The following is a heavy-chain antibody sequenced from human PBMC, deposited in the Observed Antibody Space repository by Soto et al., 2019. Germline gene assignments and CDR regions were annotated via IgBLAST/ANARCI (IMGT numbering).Heavy chain of an antibody. D-gene: IGHD3-3*01. J-gene: IGHJ4*02. CDR1: GFSLSTSGVG. V-gene: IGHV2-5*01. CDR3: AHRGPNVLRVLDWEN. Sequence: QITLKESGPTLVKPTQTLTLTCTFSGFSLSTSGVGVGWLRQPPGKALEWLALIYWNDDKRYSPSLKSRLPTTKGSSKNQVGLTKTNMDPVDTAACYCAHRGPNVLRVLDWENWGQGTLVTVAS. CDR2: IYWNDDK.